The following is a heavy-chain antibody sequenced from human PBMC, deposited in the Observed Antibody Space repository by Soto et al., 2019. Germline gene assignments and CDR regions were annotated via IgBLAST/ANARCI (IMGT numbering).Heavy chain of an antibody. D-gene: IGHD6-19*01. V-gene: IGHV4-61*01. Sequence: SGALSLTCTVSSGSVSSGSYYWSWIRQPPGKGLEWIGYIYYSGSTNYNPSLKSRVTISVDTSKNQFSLKLSSVTAADTAVYYCARDSSHTLFDYWGQRPLVTVSS. J-gene: IGHJ4*02. CDR2: IYYSGST. CDR1: SGSVSSGSYY. CDR3: ARDSSHTLFDY.